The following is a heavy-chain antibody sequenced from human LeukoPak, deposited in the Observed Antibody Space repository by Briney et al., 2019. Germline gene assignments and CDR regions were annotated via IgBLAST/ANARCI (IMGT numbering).Heavy chain of an antibody. V-gene: IGHV3-23*01. CDR2: ISGSGGST. CDR3: AKVVGGYCSSTSCSYYYYMDV. CDR1: GFTFSSYA. Sequence: GGSLRLSCAASGFTFSSYAMSWVRQAPGKRLEWVSAISGSGGSTYYADSVKGRFTISRDNSKNTLYLQMNSLRAEDTAVYYCAKVVGGYCSSTSCSYYYYMDVWGKGTTVTVSS. D-gene: IGHD2-2*01. J-gene: IGHJ6*03.